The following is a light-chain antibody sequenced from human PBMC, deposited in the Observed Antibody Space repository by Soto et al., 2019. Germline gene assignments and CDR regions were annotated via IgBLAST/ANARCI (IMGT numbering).Light chain of an antibody. J-gene: IGKJ2*01. CDR3: QQYVEWPPTFT. V-gene: IGKV3-15*01. CDR2: AAS. Sequence: IVMTQSPSTLSVSPGERVTLSCRASQSISDALAWYQQKPGKAPRLLIYAASARATGIPARFSGSGSGTGFTLAISTLQSEDVAVYYCQQYVEWPPTFTFGQGTKVDIK. CDR1: QSISDA.